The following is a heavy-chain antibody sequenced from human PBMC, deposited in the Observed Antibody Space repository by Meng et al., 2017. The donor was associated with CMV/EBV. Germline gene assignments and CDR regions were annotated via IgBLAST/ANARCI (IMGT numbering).Heavy chain of an antibody. D-gene: IGHD3-3*01. V-gene: IGHV3-21*01. CDR3: ASEPDYDFWSGYYPFDY. Sequence: GGSLRLSCAASGFTFSSYAMSWVRQAPGKGLEWVSSISSSSSYIYYADSVKGRFTISRDNAKNSLYLQMNSLRAEDTAVYYCASEPDYDFWSGYYPFDYWGQGTLVTVSS. CDR2: ISSSSSYI. CDR1: GFTFSSYA. J-gene: IGHJ4*02.